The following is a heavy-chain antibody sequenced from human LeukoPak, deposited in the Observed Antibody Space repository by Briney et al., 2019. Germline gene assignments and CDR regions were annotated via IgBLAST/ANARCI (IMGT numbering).Heavy chain of an antibody. CDR3: ARDASIGSGSYLGY. CDR1: GFTFSSYA. CDR2: INPSGGST. Sequence: GGSLRLSCAASGFTFSSYAMHWVRQAPGQGLEWMGIINPSGGSTSYAQKFQGRVTMTRDTSTSTVYMELSSLRSEDTAVYYCARDASIGSGSYLGYWGQGTLVTVSS. D-gene: IGHD1-26*01. V-gene: IGHV1-46*01. J-gene: IGHJ4*02.